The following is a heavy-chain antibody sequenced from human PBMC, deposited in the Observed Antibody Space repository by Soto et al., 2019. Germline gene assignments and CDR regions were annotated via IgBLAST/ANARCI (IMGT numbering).Heavy chain of an antibody. Sequence: SGPTLVNPTQTLTLTCTFSGFSLSTSGVGVGWIRQPPGKALEWLALIYWDDDKRYSPSLKSRLTITKDTSKNQVVLTMTNMDPVDAATYYCAHMYRQHYYDSSGYYSTWGQGTLVTVSS. CDR1: GFSLSTSGVG. CDR2: IYWDDDK. J-gene: IGHJ5*02. V-gene: IGHV2-5*02. D-gene: IGHD3-22*01. CDR3: AHMYRQHYYDSSGYYST.